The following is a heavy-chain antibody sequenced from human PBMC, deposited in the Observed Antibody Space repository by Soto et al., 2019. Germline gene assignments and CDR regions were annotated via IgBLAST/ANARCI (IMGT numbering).Heavy chain of an antibody. V-gene: IGHV3-30-3*01. CDR2: ISYDGSNK. Sequence: GGSLRLACAASGFTFSSYAMHWVRQAPGKGLEWVAVISYDGSNKYYADSVKGRFTISRDNSKNTLYLQMNSLRAEDTAVYYCASPLIVVVVAAMSAVAGPGSSVSDYRAQRTPVTGSS. J-gene: IGHJ4*02. CDR1: GFTFSSYA. D-gene: IGHD2-15*01. CDR3: ASPLIVVVVAAMSAVAGPGSSVSDY.